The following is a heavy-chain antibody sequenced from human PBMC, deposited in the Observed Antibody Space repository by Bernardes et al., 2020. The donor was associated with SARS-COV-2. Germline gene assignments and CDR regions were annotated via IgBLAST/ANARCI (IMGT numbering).Heavy chain of an antibody. V-gene: IGHV4-59*01. CDR2: IYYSGST. J-gene: IGHJ6*02. Sequence: SETLSLTCTVSGGSISSYYWSWIRQPPGKGLEWIGYIYYSGSTNYNPSLKSRVTISVDTSKNQFSLKLSSVTAADTAVYYCCMTSLEYSSSSYYYYGMDVWGQGTTVTVSS. CDR3: CMTSLEYSSSSYYYYGMDV. CDR1: GGSISSYY. D-gene: IGHD6-6*01.